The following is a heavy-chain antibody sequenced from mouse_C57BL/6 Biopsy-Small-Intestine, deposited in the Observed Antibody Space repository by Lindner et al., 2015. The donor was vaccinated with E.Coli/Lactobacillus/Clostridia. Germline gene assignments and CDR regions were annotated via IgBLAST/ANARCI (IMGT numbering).Heavy chain of an antibody. CDR2: INPTDGDT. Sequence: SVKVSCKASGYTFASYYIHWVRQAPGQGLEWMGIINPTDGDTTYAQKFQGRLTLLRDTSTSTLYMDLSTLTSEDTAVYYCARRSCSGTSCFFDYWGQGTLVTVSS. CDR1: GYTFASYY. D-gene: IGHD6-1*01. J-gene: IGHJ4*01. CDR3: ARRSCSGTSCFFDY. V-gene: IGHV1-59*01.